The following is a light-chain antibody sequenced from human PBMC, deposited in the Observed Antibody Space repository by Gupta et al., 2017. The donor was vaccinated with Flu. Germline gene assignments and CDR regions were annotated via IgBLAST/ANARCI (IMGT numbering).Light chain of an antibody. CDR3: SSYTSSSTWV. CDR2: EVN. V-gene: IGLV2-14*01. J-gene: IGLJ3*02. CDR1: SSDVGGYNY. Sequence: TSSDVGGYNYVSWYQQHPGKAPKLMIYEVNNRPSRVSNRFSGSKSGNTASLTISGLQAEDEADYYCSSYTSSSTWVFGGGTKLTVL.